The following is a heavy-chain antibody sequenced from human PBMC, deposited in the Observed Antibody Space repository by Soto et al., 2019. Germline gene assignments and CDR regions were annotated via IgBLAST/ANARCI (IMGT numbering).Heavy chain of an antibody. J-gene: IGHJ4*02. CDR1: GFTFSLYS. Sequence: GGSLRLSCAASGFTFSLYSMIWVRQAPGKGLEWVASITSSSSYIYYEDSLKGRFTISRDNAKNSLFLQLDSLRAEDTAVYFCVRGRSTDSSPDYWGQGTPVTVSS. CDR2: ITSSSSYI. D-gene: IGHD6-19*01. CDR3: VRGRSTDSSPDY. V-gene: IGHV3-21*01.